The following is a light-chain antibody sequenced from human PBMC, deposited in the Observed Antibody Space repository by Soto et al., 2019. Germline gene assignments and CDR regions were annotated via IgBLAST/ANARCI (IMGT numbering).Light chain of an antibody. CDR1: SSDVGGYNY. CDR2: EVS. V-gene: IGLV2-14*01. CDR3: SSYAGSSTHYV. J-gene: IGLJ1*01. Sequence: QSALTQPASVSGSPGQSITISCTGTSSDVGGYNYVSWHQHHPGRAPKPMIYEVSNRPSGFSNRFSGSKSGNTASLTISGLQAEDEADFYCSSYAGSSTHYVFGTGTKLTVL.